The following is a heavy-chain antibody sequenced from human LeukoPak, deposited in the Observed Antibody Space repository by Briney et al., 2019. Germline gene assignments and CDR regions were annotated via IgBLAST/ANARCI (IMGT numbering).Heavy chain of an antibody. CDR1: GFTFSSYR. J-gene: IGHJ3*02. Sequence: GGSLRLSCAASGFTFSSYRMNWVRQAPGKGLEWVSSISSSSSYIYYADSVKGRFTISRDNAKNSLYLQMNSLRAEDTAVYYCARDRRQMATIYSNAFDIWGQGTMVTVSS. V-gene: IGHV3-21*01. CDR2: ISSSSSYI. CDR3: ARDRRQMATIYSNAFDI. D-gene: IGHD5-24*01.